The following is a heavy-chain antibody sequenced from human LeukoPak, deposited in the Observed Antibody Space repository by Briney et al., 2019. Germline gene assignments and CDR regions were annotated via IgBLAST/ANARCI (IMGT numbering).Heavy chain of an antibody. V-gene: IGHV4-59*01. D-gene: IGHD2-15*01. CDR2: IYYSGST. CDR1: GVSISSYY. Sequence: QPSETLSLTCTVSGVSISSYYWSWIRQPPGKGLEWIGYIYYSGSTNYNPSLKSRVTISVDTSKNQFSLKLSSVTAADTAVYYCARAVRGVVVAATVFDYWGQGTLVTVSS. CDR3: ARAVRGVVVAATVFDY. J-gene: IGHJ4*02.